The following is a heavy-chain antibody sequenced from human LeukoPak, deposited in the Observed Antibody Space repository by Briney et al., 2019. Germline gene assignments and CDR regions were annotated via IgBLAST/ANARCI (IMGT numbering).Heavy chain of an antibody. CDR3: ARDKMATRIDY. J-gene: IGHJ4*02. CDR2: INSDGSST. V-gene: IGHV3-74*01. CDR1: GFTFSSYW. D-gene: IGHD5-24*01. Sequence: TGGSLRLSCAASGFTFSSYWMHWVRQAPGKGLVWVSRINSDGSSTSYADSVKGRFTIYRENAKNTLYLQMNSLRAEDTAVYYCARDKMATRIDYWGQGTLVTVSS.